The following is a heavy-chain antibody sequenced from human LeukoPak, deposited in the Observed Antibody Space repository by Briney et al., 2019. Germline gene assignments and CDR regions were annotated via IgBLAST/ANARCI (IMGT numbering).Heavy chain of an antibody. V-gene: IGHV1-2*06. J-gene: IGHJ5*02. CDR3: ARDYVTMVRGANWFVP. CDR1: GYTFTGYY. Sequence: ASVKVSCKACGYTFTGYYMHWVRQAPGQGLEWMGRINPNSGGTNYAQKFQGRVTMTRDTSISTAYMELSRLRSDDTAVYYRARDYVTMVRGANWFVPWGQGTLVTVSS. CDR2: INPNSGGT. D-gene: IGHD3-10*01.